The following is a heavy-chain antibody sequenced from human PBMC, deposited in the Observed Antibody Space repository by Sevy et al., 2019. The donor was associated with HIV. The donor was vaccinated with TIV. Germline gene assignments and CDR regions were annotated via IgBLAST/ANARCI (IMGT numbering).Heavy chain of an antibody. V-gene: IGHV3-30*04. J-gene: IGHJ3*02. CDR1: GLAFSSYA. CDR3: ARFPPERAFDI. Sequence: GESLKISCAASGLAFSSYAMHWVRQAPDKGLEWVAVISYDGSNQDYADSVKGRFTISRDNSKNTPYLQMNILRVEDTAAYYCARFPPERAFDIWGQGTMVT. CDR2: ISYDGSNQ.